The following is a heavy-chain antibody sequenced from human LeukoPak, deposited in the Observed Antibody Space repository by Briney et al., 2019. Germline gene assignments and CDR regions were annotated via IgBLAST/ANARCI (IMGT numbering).Heavy chain of an antibody. Sequence: PGGSLRLSCAASGFTVSSNYMSWVRQAPGKGLEWVSVIYSGGSTYYADSVKGRFTISRDNSKNTLYLQMNSLRAEDTAVYYCARVPWSYWGGYYFDYWGQETLVTVSS. CDR2: IYSGGST. CDR1: GFTVSSNY. V-gene: IGHV3-53*01. J-gene: IGHJ4*02. D-gene: IGHD1-26*01. CDR3: ARVPWSYWGGYYFDY.